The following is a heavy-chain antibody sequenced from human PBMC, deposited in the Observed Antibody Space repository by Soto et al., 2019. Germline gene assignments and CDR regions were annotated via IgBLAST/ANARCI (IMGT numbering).Heavy chain of an antibody. CDR3: ARGSRLYYDSSGYYYFDY. J-gene: IGHJ4*02. Sequence: SETLSLTCTVSGGSISSYYWSWIRQPAGKGLEWIGRIYTSGSTNYNPSLKSRVTMSVDTSKNQFSLKLSSVTAADTAVYYCARGSRLYYDSSGYYYFDYWGQGTLVTVS. CDR1: GGSISSYY. CDR2: IYTSGST. V-gene: IGHV4-4*07. D-gene: IGHD3-22*01.